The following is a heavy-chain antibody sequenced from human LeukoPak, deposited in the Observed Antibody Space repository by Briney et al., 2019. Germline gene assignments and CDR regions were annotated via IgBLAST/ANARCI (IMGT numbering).Heavy chain of an antibody. CDR3: ATQNYDILTGFAY. CDR1: GGSFSGYY. CDR2: INHSGST. V-gene: IGHV4-34*01. D-gene: IGHD3-9*01. J-gene: IGHJ4*02. Sequence: SETLSLTCAVYGGSFSGYYWSWIRQPPGKGLEWIGEINHSGSTNYNPSLKGRVTISVDTSKNQFSLKLSSVTAADTAVYYCATQNYDILTGFAYWGQGTLVTVSS.